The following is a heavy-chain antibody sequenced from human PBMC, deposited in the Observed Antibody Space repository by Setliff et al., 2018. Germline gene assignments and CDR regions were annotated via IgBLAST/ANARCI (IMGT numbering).Heavy chain of an antibody. CDR3: TTDGSIEVGPGTNQELDV. V-gene: IGHV3-15*07. CDR2: IKSKTDGGTT. CDR1: GFTFSRAY. Sequence: GGSLRLSCAASGFTFSRAYMNWVRQAPGKGLEWVGRIKSKTDGGTTDYAAPVKGKFSISRDDSENALYLQMSSLKSEDTAVYYCTTDGSIEVGPGTNQELDVWGTGTTVTVSS. D-gene: IGHD2-2*01. J-gene: IGHJ6*04.